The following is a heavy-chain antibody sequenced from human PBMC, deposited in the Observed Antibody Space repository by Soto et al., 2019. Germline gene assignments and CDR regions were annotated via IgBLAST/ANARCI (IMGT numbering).Heavy chain of an antibody. Sequence: LRLSCAASGFTFSAYDMHWVRQTPGKGLEWVSVIGIAGDPYYPGSVKGRFTISRENAKNSLYLQMNSLRAGDTAVYYCARGDGDYDIWSGKGYGMDVWGQGTKVTVSS. V-gene: IGHV3-13*05. J-gene: IGHJ6*02. CDR2: IGIAGDP. D-gene: IGHD3-3*01. CDR1: GFTFSAYD. CDR3: ARGDGDYDIWSGKGYGMDV.